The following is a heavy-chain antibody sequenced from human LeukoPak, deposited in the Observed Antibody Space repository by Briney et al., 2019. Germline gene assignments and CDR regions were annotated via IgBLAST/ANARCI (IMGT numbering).Heavy chain of an antibody. CDR3: AKDLNYYGSSGSDFSFDY. Sequence: PGGSLRLSCAASGFTFSSYAMSGVRQAPGKGLEWVSAISGSGGSTYYADSVKGRFTISRDNSKNTLYLQMNSLRAEDTAVYYCAKDLNYYGSSGSDFSFDYWGQGTLVTVSS. CDR2: ISGSGGST. J-gene: IGHJ4*02. V-gene: IGHV3-23*01. CDR1: GFTFSSYA. D-gene: IGHD3-22*01.